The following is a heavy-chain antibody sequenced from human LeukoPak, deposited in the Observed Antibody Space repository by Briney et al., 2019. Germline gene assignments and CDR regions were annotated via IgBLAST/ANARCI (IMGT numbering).Heavy chain of an antibody. V-gene: IGHV3-66*01. CDR2: LYSGGNT. Sequence: GGSLRLSCAASGFTVSSSHMTWVRQAPGKGLEWVSLLYSGGNTYYADSVQGRFTISRDDSKNMLYLQMNSLIAEDMAVYYCARVGFWSGYYIIDYWGQGTLVTVSS. CDR1: GFTVSSSH. D-gene: IGHD3-3*01. J-gene: IGHJ4*02. CDR3: ARVGFWSGYYIIDY.